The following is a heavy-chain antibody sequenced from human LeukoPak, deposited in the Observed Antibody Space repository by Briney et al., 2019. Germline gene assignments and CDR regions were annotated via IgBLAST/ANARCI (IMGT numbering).Heavy chain of an antibody. CDR1: GFTFSSYA. CDR3: ARTYTYYDILTGFLDY. Sequence: PGGSLRLSCAASGFTFSSYAMHWVRQAPGKGLEWVAVISYDGSNKYYADSVKGRFTISRDNSKNTLYLQMNSLRAEDTAVYYCARTYTYYDILTGFLDYWGQGTLVTVSS. J-gene: IGHJ4*02. D-gene: IGHD3-9*01. CDR2: ISYDGSNK. V-gene: IGHV3-30-3*01.